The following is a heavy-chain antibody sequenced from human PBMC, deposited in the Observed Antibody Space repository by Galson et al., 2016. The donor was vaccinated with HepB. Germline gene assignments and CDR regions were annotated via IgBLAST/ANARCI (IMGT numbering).Heavy chain of an antibody. J-gene: IGHJ5*02. D-gene: IGHD6-19*01. CDR1: GFTVSTNY. V-gene: IGHV3-53*01. CDR2: IYSGGSA. Sequence: SLRLSCAASGFTVSTNYMSWVRQAPGKGLEWVSVIYSGGSAFYADSMKGRFTISKDNSKNSLYLQMNNLRAEDTAVYYCARMVPLYSGGWYVRGDGWFDPWGQGTLVTVSS. CDR3: ARMVPLYSGGWYVRGDGWFDP.